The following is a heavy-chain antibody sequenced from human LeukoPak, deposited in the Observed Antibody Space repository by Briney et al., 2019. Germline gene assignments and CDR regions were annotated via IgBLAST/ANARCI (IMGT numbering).Heavy chain of an antibody. CDR3: ARDRWFGELWDGNWFDP. CDR1: GGSISSGGYS. J-gene: IGHJ5*02. CDR2: IYHSGST. V-gene: IGHV4-30-2*01. D-gene: IGHD3-10*01. Sequence: SQTLSLTCAVSGGSISSGGYSWSWIRQPPGKGLEWIGYIYHSGSTYYNPSLKSRATISVDKSKNQFSLKLSSVTAADTAVYYCARDRWFGELWDGNWFDPWGQGTLVTVSS.